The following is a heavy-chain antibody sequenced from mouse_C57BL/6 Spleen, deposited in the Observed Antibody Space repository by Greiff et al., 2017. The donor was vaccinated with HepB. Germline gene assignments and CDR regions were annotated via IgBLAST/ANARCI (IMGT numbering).Heavy chain of an antibody. Sequence: VQLQQSGPELVKPGASVKLSCKASGYTFTSYDINWVKQRPGQGLEWIGWIYPRDGSTKYNEKVKGKATLTVDTSSSTAYLQLHSLKSEDYAFYFVARGGLLRYAAWFAYWGQGTLVTVSA. V-gene: IGHV1-85*01. CDR1: GYTFTSYD. D-gene: IGHD1-1*01. J-gene: IGHJ3*01. CDR3: ARGGLLRYAAWFAY. CDR2: IYPRDGST.